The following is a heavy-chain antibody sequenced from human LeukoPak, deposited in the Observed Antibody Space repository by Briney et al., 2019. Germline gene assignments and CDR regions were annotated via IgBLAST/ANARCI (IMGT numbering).Heavy chain of an antibody. V-gene: IGHV3-30*03. D-gene: IGHD6-13*01. CDR2: LTSDGSKK. J-gene: IGHJ6*02. Sequence: QPGGSLRLSCAASGFTFSSYGMHWVRQAPGQGLEWVALLTSDGSKKYSADSVKGRFTISRDNSKNTLYLQMNSLRVEDTAVYYCARVFNIAAEDGYGMDVWGQGTTVTVSS. CDR1: GFTFSSYG. CDR3: ARVFNIAAEDGYGMDV.